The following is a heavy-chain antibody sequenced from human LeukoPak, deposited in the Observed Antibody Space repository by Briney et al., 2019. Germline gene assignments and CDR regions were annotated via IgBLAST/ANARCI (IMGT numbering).Heavy chain of an antibody. J-gene: IGHJ4*02. Sequence: GGSLRLFCAASGFTFSSYWITWVRQAPGKGLEWVSYISSSSSTIYYADSVKGRFTISRDNAKNSLCLQMNSLRAEDTAVYYCARGSTYYDSSGQVPFDYWGQGTLVTVSS. D-gene: IGHD3-22*01. CDR3: ARGSTYYDSSGQVPFDY. V-gene: IGHV3-48*01. CDR2: ISSSSSTI. CDR1: GFTFSSYW.